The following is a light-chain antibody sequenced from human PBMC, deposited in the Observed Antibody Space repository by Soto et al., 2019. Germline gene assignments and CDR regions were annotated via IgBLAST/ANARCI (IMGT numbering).Light chain of an antibody. J-gene: IGKJ1*01. CDR3: QPYGSSPRT. Sequence: DIVLTQSPATLSLSPGERATLSCRASQSIGYYLAWYQEKPGQAPRLLIYDASIRATGIPDRFSGSGSGTDFTLTISRLEPEDFAVYYCQPYGSSPRTFGQGTKVDIK. CDR1: QSIGYY. CDR2: DAS. V-gene: IGKV3-20*01.